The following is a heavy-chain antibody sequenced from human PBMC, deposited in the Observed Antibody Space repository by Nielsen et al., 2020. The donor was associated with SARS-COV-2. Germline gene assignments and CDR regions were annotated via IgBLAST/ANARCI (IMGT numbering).Heavy chain of an antibody. CDR1: GFTFRSYG. CDR3: ARDHGLYYDSSGPPGGY. V-gene: IGHV3-33*01. Sequence: GESLKISCEASGFTFRSYGMHWVCQAPGKGLEWVAVIWYDGSNKYYADSVKGRFTISRDNSKNTLYLQMNSLRAEDTAVYYCARDHGLYYDSSGPPGGYWGQGTLVTVSS. D-gene: IGHD3-22*01. CDR2: IWYDGSNK. J-gene: IGHJ4*02.